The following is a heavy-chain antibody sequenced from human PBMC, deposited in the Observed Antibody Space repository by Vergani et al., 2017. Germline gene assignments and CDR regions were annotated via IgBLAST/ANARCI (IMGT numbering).Heavy chain of an antibody. V-gene: IGHV1-69*01. CDR2: VVPLFNRP. CDR1: GGTVSNYA. Sequence: QVQLVQSGAEVKKPGSSVKVSCKASGGTVSNYAISWVRQAPGHGLEWMGEVVPLFNRPNYAQRFRGRVTITADDWTNTAYLEVNSLTSEDTAVYYCARGPVVPAAVAWDNNFYYYMDVWGKGTTVTVSS. J-gene: IGHJ6*03. D-gene: IGHD2-2*01. CDR3: ARGPVVPAAVAWDNNFYYYMDV.